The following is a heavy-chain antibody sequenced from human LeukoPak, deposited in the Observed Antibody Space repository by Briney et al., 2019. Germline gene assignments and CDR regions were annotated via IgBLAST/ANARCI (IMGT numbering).Heavy chain of an antibody. CDR2: ITSNSNYI. CDR1: GLTFNTYS. V-gene: IGHV3-21*01. Sequence: GGSLRLSCAASGLTFNTYSMNWVRQAPGKGLEWVSSITSNSNYIYYADSLKGRFTVSRDNAKNSLYLHMNSLRAEDTAIYYCARTYHYDGGGYPILGQGTMVTVSS. J-gene: IGHJ3*02. CDR3: ARTYHYDGGGYPI. D-gene: IGHD3-22*01.